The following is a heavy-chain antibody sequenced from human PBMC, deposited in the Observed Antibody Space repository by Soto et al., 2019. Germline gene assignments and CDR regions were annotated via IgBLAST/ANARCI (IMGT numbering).Heavy chain of an antibody. J-gene: IGHJ4*02. V-gene: IGHV4-31*03. Sequence: SETLSLTCTVSGGSISSGGYYLSWIRQHPGKGLEWIGYIFYSGTTYYNPSLKSRVTISVDTSKDQFSLKLSSVTAADTAVYYCARGPPLGYWGQGTLVTVSS. CDR3: ARGPPLGY. CDR2: IFYSGTT. CDR1: GGSISSGGYY.